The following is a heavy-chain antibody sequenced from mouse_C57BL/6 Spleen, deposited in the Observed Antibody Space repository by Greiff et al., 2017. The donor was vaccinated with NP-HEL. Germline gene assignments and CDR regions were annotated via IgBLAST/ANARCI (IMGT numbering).Heavy chain of an antibody. CDR3: ARGYDYEFAY. CDR1: GYTFTSYW. J-gene: IGHJ3*01. V-gene: IGHV1-59*01. D-gene: IGHD2-4*01. CDR2: IDPSDSYT. Sequence: VKLQQPGAELVRPGTSVKLSCKASGYTFTSYWMHWVKQRPGQGLEWIGVIDPSDSYTNYNQKFKGKATLTVDTSSSTAYMQLSSLTSEDSAVYYCARGYDYEFAYWGQGTLVTVSA.